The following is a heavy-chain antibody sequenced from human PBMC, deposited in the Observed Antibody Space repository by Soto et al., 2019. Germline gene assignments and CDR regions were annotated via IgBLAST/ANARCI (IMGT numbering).Heavy chain of an antibody. CDR1: GYTFTTSA. J-gene: IGHJ4*02. CDR3: ARDNNWADY. CDR2: ISAATGAT. Sequence: ASVKVSCKASGYTFTTSAMHWVRQAPGQSLEWMGWISAATGATKYSQKFQGRVTISTDTSAATAFMDLSSLRSEDTAVYYCARDNNWADYWGQGXLVTVSS. D-gene: IGHD1-1*01. V-gene: IGHV1-3*01.